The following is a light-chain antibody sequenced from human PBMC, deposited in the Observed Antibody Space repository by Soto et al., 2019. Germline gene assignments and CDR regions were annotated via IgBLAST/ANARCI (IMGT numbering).Light chain of an antibody. Sequence: EIVMTQSPATLSVSPGERATLSCRASQSVGSDLAWYQQKSGQAPRLLIYSASTRTSGIPARLSGSGSGTDFTLSISSLQAEDFAVYYCQQYNERPLTFGNGTRLEIK. J-gene: IGKJ5*01. CDR1: QSVGSD. V-gene: IGKV3-15*01. CDR2: SAS. CDR3: QQYNERPLT.